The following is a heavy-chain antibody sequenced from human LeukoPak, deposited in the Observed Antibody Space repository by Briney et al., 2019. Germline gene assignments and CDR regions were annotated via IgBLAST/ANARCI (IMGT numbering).Heavy chain of an antibody. CDR2: INHSGST. CDR1: AGSSAPYS. Sequence: SETLSLTCAVYAGSSAPYSWSWIRQPPGKGLEWIGEINHSGSTNYNPSLKSRVTISVDTSKNQFSLKLSSVTAADTAVYYWATYRPVWRIDYWGQGTLVTVSS. V-gene: IGHV4-34*01. D-gene: IGHD3-16*01. J-gene: IGHJ4*02. CDR3: ATYRPVWRIDY.